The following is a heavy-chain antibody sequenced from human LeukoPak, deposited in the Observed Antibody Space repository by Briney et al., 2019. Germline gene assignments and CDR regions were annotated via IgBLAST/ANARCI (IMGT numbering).Heavy chain of an antibody. CDR1: GGSFSVYY. J-gene: IGHJ5*02. D-gene: IGHD4-11*01. V-gene: IGHV4-34*01. Sequence: SETLSLTCAVYGGSFSVYYWSWLRQPPGKGLEWIGEINHSGITRYKPSLKSRVTISVDTSKNQFSLNLISVTAADTAVYYCARGIYSNYDWFDPWGQGTLVTVSS. CDR2: INHSGIT. CDR3: ARGIYSNYDWFDP.